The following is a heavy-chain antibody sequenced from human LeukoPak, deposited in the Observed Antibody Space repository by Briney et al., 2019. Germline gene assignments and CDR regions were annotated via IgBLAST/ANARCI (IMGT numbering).Heavy chain of an antibody. Sequence: ASVEVSCKASGYTFTDYYIHWLRQARGQGLEWMGWIIPNNGGTNYAPKFRGRVTMTRDTSISTAYMELSRLGSDDTAVYYCARGLSIEGYNFNYWGQGTLVTVSS. D-gene: IGHD5-24*01. CDR1: GYTFTDYY. CDR3: ARGLSIEGYNFNY. CDR2: IIPNNGGT. V-gene: IGHV1-2*02. J-gene: IGHJ4*02.